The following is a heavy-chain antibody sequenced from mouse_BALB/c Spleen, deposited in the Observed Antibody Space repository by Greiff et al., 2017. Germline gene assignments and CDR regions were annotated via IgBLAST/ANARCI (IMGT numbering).Heavy chain of an antibody. CDR1: GYTFTDYA. CDR3: ARGGDYVYAMDY. J-gene: IGHJ4*01. V-gene: IGHV1S137*01. Sequence: VQLQQSGAELVRPGVSVKISCKGSGYTFTDYAMHWVKQSHAKSLEWIGVISTYYGDASYNQKFKGKATITVDKSSSTAYMELARLTSEDSAIYYCARGGDYVYAMDYWGQGTSVTVSS. D-gene: IGHD2-4*01. CDR2: ISTYYGDA.